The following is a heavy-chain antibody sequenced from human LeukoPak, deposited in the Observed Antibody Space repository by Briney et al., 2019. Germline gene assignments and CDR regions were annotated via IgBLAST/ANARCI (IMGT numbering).Heavy chain of an antibody. CDR1: WFTLYHCR. Sequence: GSLKLFCCGCWFTLYHCRQPRVPSASGEGPGLGFFINYDGGSTLYADSVKGRFTISRDNSKESLYLQMHSLRDEDTALYYCAKGDASEVGARHAFDIWGQGTMVTVSS. J-gene: IGHJ3*02. CDR2: INYDGGST. CDR3: AKGDASEVGARHAFDI. D-gene: IGHD1-26*01. V-gene: IGHV3-43D*03.